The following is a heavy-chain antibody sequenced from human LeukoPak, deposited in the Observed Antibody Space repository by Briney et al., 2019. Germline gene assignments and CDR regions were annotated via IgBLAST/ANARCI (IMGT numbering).Heavy chain of an antibody. CDR3: ARKGLKVEPYFDY. Sequence: PSETLSLTCTVSGGSISSSSYYWGWIRQPPGKGLEWIGSIYYSGSTYYNPSLKSRVTISVDTSKNQFSLKLSSVTAADTAVYYCARKGLKVEPYFDYWGQGTLVTVSS. J-gene: IGHJ4*02. CDR2: IYYSGST. CDR1: GGSISSSSYY. D-gene: IGHD1-14*01. V-gene: IGHV4-39*01.